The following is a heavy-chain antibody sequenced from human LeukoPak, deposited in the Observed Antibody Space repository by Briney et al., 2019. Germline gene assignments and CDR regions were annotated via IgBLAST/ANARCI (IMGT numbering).Heavy chain of an antibody. CDR2: ISGSGGST. D-gene: IGHD3-3*01. Sequence: QPGGSLRLSCAASGFTFSSYAMSWVRQAPGKGLEWVSAISGSGGSTYYADSVKGRFTISRDNSKNTLYLQMNSLRAEDTAVYYCAKTQEKEEWLFESPFDYWGQGTLVTVSS. CDR1: GFTFSSYA. V-gene: IGHV3-23*01. J-gene: IGHJ4*02. CDR3: AKTQEKEEWLFESPFDY.